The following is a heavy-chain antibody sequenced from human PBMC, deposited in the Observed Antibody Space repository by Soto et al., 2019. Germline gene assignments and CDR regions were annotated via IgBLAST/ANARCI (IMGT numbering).Heavy chain of an antibody. CDR2: ISAYNGNT. J-gene: IGHJ6*02. D-gene: IGHD6-13*01. CDR3: ARGRSSSWYLGPLYDYGMDV. Sequence: QVQLVQSGAEVKKPGASVKVSCKASGYTFTSYGISWVRQAPGQGLEWMGWISAYNGNTNYAQKRQGRVTMTTDTSTSSGYMELSRVRSDDTAVYYCARGRSSSWYLGPLYDYGMDVWGQGTTVTVSS. V-gene: IGHV1-18*01. CDR1: GYTFTSYG.